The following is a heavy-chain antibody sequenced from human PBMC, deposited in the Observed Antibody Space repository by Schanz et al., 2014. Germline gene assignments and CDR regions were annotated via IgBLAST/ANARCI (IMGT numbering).Heavy chain of an antibody. CDR3: ARGGYSSGCYDRDIAHFDY. CDR1: GYTFTSDS. J-gene: IGHJ4*02. D-gene: IGHD6-19*01. V-gene: IGHV1-46*01. Sequence: QVQLVQSGAEVKKPGASVKVSCKASGYTFTSDSMHWVRQAPGQGLEWMGMINPSGGSTTYAQKFQGRVTLTHDTYTSTAYMELRSLRSGDTAVYYCARGGYSSGCYDRDIAHFDYWGQGTLVTVSS. CDR2: INPSGGST.